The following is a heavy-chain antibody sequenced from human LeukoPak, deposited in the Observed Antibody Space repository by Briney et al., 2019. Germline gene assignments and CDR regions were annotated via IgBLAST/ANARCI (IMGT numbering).Heavy chain of an antibody. CDR3: AKGLLIKKVSVYGMDV. V-gene: IGHV3-23*01. Sequence: GGPLRLSCAASGFTFSSYAMNWVRQAPGKGLEWVSTISGSGSSTYYADSVKGRFAISRDNSKNTLYLQMNSLRVEDTAVYYCAKGLLIKKVSVYGMDVWGQGTTVTVSS. CDR2: ISGSGSST. CDR1: GFTFSSYA. J-gene: IGHJ6*02. D-gene: IGHD6-6*01.